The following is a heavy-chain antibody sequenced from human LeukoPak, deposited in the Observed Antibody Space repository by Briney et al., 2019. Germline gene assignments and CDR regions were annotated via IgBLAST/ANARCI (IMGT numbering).Heavy chain of an antibody. V-gene: IGHV4-59*01. CDR2: IYYSGST. CDR1: GGSISSYY. D-gene: IGHD1-26*01. CDR3: ARALVGATGGWFDP. Sequence: SETLSLTCTVSGGSISSYYWSWIPQPPGKGLEWIGYIYYSGSTNYNPSLKSRVTISVDTSKNQFSLKLSSVTAADTAVYYCARALVGATGGWFDPWGQGTLVTVSS. J-gene: IGHJ5*02.